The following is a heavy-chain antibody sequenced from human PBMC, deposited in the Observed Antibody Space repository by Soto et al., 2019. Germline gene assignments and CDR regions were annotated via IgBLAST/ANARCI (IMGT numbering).Heavy chain of an antibody. D-gene: IGHD5-18*01. J-gene: IGHJ4*02. Sequence: QVQLQESGPGLVKPSQTLSLTCTVSGGSINSGGYCWSWIRQHPGKGLDWIGCISYGGSTSYNPSRNCRVTISVDTSKNQFSLKLTSVTAADTAVYYCSRGILVWGQGALITVSS. V-gene: IGHV4-31*03. CDR2: ISYGGST. CDR3: SRGILV. CDR1: GGSINSGGYC.